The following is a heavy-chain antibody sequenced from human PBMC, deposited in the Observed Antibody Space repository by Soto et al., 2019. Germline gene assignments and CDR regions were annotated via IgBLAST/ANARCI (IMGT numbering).Heavy chain of an antibody. CDR1: GYIFSSYA. CDR3: SRVITGTVEVDY. CDR2: VNPANVYT. J-gene: IGHJ4*02. Sequence: QVQLVQSGAGVKKPGASVTVSCTASGYIFSSYAMHWVRQAPGQRLAWMGWVNPANVYTQYSQTFQGRVTISWDTSARTAYVDLSGLRSGETALYYCSRVITGTVEVDYWGQGTLVTGSS. D-gene: IGHD1-20*01. V-gene: IGHV1-3*01.